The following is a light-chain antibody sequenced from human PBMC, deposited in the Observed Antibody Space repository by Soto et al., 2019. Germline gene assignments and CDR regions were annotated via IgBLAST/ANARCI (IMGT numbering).Light chain of an antibody. CDR2: EVN. CDR3: TSYAGGNNV. V-gene: IGLV2-8*01. J-gene: IGLJ1*01. CDR1: SSDVGGYNY. Sequence: QSAVTQPPSASGSPGQSVTISCTGTSSDVGGYNYVSWYQQHPGKVPKLMVYEVNKRPSGVPDRFSGSKSGNTASLTVAGLQAEDEADYYCTSYAGGNNVFGTGTKLTVL.